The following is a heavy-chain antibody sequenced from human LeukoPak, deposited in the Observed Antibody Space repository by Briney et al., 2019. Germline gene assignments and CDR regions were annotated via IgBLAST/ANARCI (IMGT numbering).Heavy chain of an antibody. Sequence: ASVKVSCKASGYAFTGYYMHWVRQAPGQGLEWMGWINPNSGGTNYAQKFQGRVTMTRDTSISTAYMELSRLRSDDTAVYYCARAGDSSGYYVYYYYYMDVWGKGTTVTVSS. CDR3: ARAGDSSGYYVYYYYYMDV. CDR2: INPNSGGT. V-gene: IGHV1-2*02. CDR1: GYAFTGYY. J-gene: IGHJ6*03. D-gene: IGHD3-22*01.